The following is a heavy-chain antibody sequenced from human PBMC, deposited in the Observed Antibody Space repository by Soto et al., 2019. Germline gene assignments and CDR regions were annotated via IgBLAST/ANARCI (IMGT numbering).Heavy chain of an antibody. D-gene: IGHD3-16*01. Sequence: PSETLSLTCTVSGGSISSSSYYWGWIRQPPGKGLEWIGSIYYSGSTYYNPSLKSRVTISVDTSKNQFSLKLSSVTAADTAVYYCASLGTLAHSFGGVIGASAFDIWGQGTMVTVSS. CDR3: ASLGTLAHSFGGVIGASAFDI. V-gene: IGHV4-39*01. J-gene: IGHJ3*02. CDR2: IYYSGST. CDR1: GGSISSSSYY.